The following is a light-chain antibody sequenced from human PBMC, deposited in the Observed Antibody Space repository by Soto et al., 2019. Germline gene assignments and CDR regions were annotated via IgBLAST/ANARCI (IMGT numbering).Light chain of an antibody. J-gene: IGKJ3*01. CDR1: QGISSH. CDR3: QNYNWPPFT. CDR2: AAS. Sequence: DIQMTQSPSSLSASVGDRVTISCRASQGISSHLAWYQQKPGKAPRLLIYAASSLQSGVSFRFTGSGSGTDFTLTISSLQPEDVATYYCQNYNWPPFTFGPGTKVDIK. V-gene: IGKV1-27*01.